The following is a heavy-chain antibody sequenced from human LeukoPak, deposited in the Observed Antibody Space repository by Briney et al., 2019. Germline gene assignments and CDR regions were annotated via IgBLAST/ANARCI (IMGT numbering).Heavy chain of an antibody. Sequence: GGSLRLSCAASGFTFDDYGMSWVRQAPGKGLEWVSGINWNGGSTGYADSVKGRFTISRDNAKNSLYLQMNSLTAEDTALYYCARVTTDYYYYYMDVWGKGTTVTVSS. CDR2: INWNGGST. CDR1: GFTFDDYG. D-gene: IGHD1-1*01. J-gene: IGHJ6*03. V-gene: IGHV3-20*04. CDR3: ARVTTDYYYYYMDV.